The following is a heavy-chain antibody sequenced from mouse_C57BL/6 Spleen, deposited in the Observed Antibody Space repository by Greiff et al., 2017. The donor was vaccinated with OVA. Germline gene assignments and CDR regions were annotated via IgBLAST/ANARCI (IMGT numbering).Heavy chain of an antibody. D-gene: IGHD2-4*01. CDR1: GYTFTSYW. J-gene: IGHJ1*03. CDR2: IHPNSGST. Sequence: QVQLKQPGAELVKPGASVKLSCKASGYTFTSYWMHWVKQRPGQGLEWIGMIHPNSGSTNYNEKFKSKATLTVDKSSSTAYMQLSSLTSEDSAVYYCARRGYDYDPLDVWGTGTTVTVSS. CDR3: ARRGYDYDPLDV. V-gene: IGHV1-64*01.